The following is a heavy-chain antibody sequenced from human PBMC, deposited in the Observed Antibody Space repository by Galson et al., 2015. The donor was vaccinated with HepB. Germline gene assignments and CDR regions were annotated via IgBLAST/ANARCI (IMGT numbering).Heavy chain of an antibody. V-gene: IGHV3-74*01. J-gene: IGHJ5*02. CDR1: GFTFSSYW. Sequence: SLRLSCAASGFTFSSYWMRWVRQAPGKGLVWVSRTNSDGSSTSYADSVKGRFTISRDNAKNTLYLQMNSLRAEDTAVYYCARGPRMFDIVVVPASPWFDPWGREPWSPSLQ. CDR2: TNSDGSST. CDR3: ARGPRMFDIVVVPASPWFDP. D-gene: IGHD2-2*01.